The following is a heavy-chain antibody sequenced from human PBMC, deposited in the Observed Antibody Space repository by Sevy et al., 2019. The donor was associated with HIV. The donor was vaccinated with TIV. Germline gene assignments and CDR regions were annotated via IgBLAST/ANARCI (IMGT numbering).Heavy chain of an antibody. CDR3: ARSYFGSGTSYGMDV. V-gene: IGHV3-7*01. CDR1: GLTFRNFW. J-gene: IGHJ6*02. CDR2: IKQDGSEK. Sequence: GGSLRLPCTVSGLTFRNFWMSWVRQAPGKGLEWVANIKQDGSEKYYVDSVRGRFTISRDNAKNSLYLQVNSLRDDDTAVYYCARSYFGSGTSYGMDVWGQGTTVTVSS. D-gene: IGHD3-10*01.